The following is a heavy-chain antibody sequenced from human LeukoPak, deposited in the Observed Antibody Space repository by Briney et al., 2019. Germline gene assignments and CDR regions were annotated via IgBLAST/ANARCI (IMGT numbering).Heavy chain of an antibody. Sequence: GGSLRLSCVASGFSFSSYWMSWVRQTPGKGLEWVANIKQEGSARYYVDSVTGRFTISRDNAKNSLYLQMNSLRAEDMALYYCAKDYCSSTSCYVDYWGQGTLVTVSS. CDR3: AKDYCSSTSCYVDY. V-gene: IGHV3-7*03. J-gene: IGHJ4*02. CDR2: IKQEGSAR. CDR1: GFSFSSYW. D-gene: IGHD2-2*01.